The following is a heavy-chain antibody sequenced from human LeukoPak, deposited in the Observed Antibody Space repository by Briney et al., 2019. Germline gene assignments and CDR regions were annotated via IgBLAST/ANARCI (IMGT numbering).Heavy chain of an antibody. D-gene: IGHD3-10*02. CDR1: GFTFSSYS. J-gene: IGHJ6*04. CDR3: AELGITMIGGV. CDR2: ISSRSGYI. V-gene: IGHV3-21*01. Sequence: GGSLRLSCAASGFTFSSYSMNWVRQAPGKGLEWVSSISSRSGYIYYADSVKGRFTISRDNAKNSLYLQMNSLRAEDTAVYYCAELGITMIGGVWGEGTTVTISS.